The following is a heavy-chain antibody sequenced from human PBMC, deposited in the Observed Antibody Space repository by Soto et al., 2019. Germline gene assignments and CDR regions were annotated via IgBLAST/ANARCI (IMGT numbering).Heavy chain of an antibody. D-gene: IGHD3-10*01. Sequence: SETLSLTXTVSGGSISSSSYYWGWIRQPPGKGLEWIGSIYYSGSTYYNPSLKSRVTISVDTSKNQFSLKLSSVTAADTAVYYCASYLHDYYYGSGSPPGMDVWGQGTTVTVS. CDR1: GGSISSSSYY. J-gene: IGHJ6*02. V-gene: IGHV4-39*01. CDR3: ASYLHDYYYGSGSPPGMDV. CDR2: IYYSGST.